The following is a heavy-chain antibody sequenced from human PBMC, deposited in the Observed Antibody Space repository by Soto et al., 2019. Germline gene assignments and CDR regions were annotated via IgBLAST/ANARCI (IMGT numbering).Heavy chain of an antibody. CDR3: AGDPDSHYNDSHASSYP. CDR1: GGTFSTYT. V-gene: IGHV1-69*08. CDR2: IIPIIGII. J-gene: IGHJ5*02. D-gene: IGHD4-4*01. Sequence: QVQLVQSGAEVKKPGSSVKVSCKASGGTFSTYTITWVRQAPGQGLEWMGRIIPIIGIINYAQKFQGRVTISAEKFTGTAYMELTGLRSDDTDVYYCAGDPDSHYNDSHASSYPWGQGTLVTVPS.